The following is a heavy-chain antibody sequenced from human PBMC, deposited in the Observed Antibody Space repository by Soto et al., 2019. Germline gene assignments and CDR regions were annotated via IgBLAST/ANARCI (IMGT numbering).Heavy chain of an antibody. CDR3: VKGYWKGDV. CDR1: GFTFSTYA. CDR2: ISGSGGSI. Sequence: EVQLLESGGGLVQPGGSLRLSCAASGFTFSTYAMNWVRQAPGNGLERVSAISGSGGSIHYADSVKGRFTISRDNSKNTLYLQMNSRRDEDTAVYNCVKGYWKGDVWGQGTTVTVSS. D-gene: IGHD1-1*01. J-gene: IGHJ6*02. V-gene: IGHV3-23*01.